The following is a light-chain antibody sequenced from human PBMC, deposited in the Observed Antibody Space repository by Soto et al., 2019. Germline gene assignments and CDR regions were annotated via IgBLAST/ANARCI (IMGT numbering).Light chain of an antibody. CDR3: QQYGSSPRT. V-gene: IGKV3-20*01. J-gene: IGKJ1*01. CDR1: QSVTSSY. CDR2: GAS. Sequence: EIVLTQSPGTLSLSPGERATLSRRASQSVTSSYLAWYQLKPGQAPRLLIYGASSRATGIPDRFSGSGSGTDFTLTISRLDPEDFAVYFCQQYGSSPRTFGQGTKVDI.